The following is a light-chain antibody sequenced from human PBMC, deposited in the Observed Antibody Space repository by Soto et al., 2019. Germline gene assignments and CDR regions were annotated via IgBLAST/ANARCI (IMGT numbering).Light chain of an antibody. CDR3: QQSSNWPPWK. J-gene: IGKJ1*01. CDR2: DAS. Sequence: MTQSTATLSVSPVERSTLSRTPSQSVSSNLAWYQQKPVQAPRLLIYDASNRATGIPARFSGSGSGTDFTLPISSLEPEDFAVYYCQQSSNWPPWKCGQGTTGDIK. V-gene: IGKV3-11*01. CDR1: QSVSSN.